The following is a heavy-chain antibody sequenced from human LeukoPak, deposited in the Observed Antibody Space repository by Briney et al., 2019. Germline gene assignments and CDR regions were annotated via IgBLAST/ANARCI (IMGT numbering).Heavy chain of an antibody. J-gene: IGHJ4*02. Sequence: SETLSLTCAVYGGSFSGYYWRWIRQPPGKGREWIGEINDSGRTNYNPSLKRGVTISVDTSKSQFSLKLSSVTAADTAVYYCARHGYSSGWHFDYWGQGTLVTVSS. D-gene: IGHD6-19*01. CDR1: GGSFSGYY. CDR3: ARHGYSSGWHFDY. V-gene: IGHV4-34*01. CDR2: INDSGRT.